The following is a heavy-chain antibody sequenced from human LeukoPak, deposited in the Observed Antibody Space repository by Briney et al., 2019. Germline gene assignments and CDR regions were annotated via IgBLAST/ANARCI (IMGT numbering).Heavy chain of an antibody. D-gene: IGHD4-23*01. J-gene: IGHJ4*02. CDR3: ARDRPGNSLEY. CDR1: GGTFSSYA. CDR2: IIPLFDTI. V-gene: IGHV1-69*13. Sequence: SVKVSCKAPGGTFSSYAISWVRQAPGQGLEWMGGIIPLFDTINYAQNFQGRVTITADEFTSTAYMELSSLRSDDTAVYYCARDRPGNSLEYWGQGTLVTVSS.